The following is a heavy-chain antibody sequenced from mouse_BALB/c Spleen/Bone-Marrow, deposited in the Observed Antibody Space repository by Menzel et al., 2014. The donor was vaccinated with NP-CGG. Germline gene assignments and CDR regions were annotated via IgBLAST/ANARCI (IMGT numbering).Heavy chain of an antibody. Sequence: EVKLQESGPELVKPGASVKISCKSSGYTFTDDTMHWVKQSHGKSLEWIGVINPNNGGTTYKQKFKDQAALTVDKSSSTAYMELRSLTSEDSAVYYCARDGNYAMDYGGQGTSGTGTS. J-gene: IGHJ4*01. D-gene: IGHD2-1*01. CDR2: INPNNGGT. CDR3: ARDGNYAMDY. V-gene: IGHV1-22*01. CDR1: GYTFTDDT.